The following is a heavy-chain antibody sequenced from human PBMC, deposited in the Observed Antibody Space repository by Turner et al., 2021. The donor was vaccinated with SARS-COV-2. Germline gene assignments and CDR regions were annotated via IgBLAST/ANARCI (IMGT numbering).Heavy chain of an antibody. CDR2: IGTAGDP. CDR1: GFTFSSYD. Sequence: EVQLVEYGGGLVQPGGSLRLSCAASGFTFSSYDMHWVLQATGKGLECVSAIGTAGDPYYPGSVKGRFTISRENAKNSLYLQMNSLRAGDTAVYYCARGRGFCTSTSCYTNDAFDIWGQGTMVTISS. D-gene: IGHD2-2*02. V-gene: IGHV3-13*05. CDR3: ARGRGFCTSTSCYTNDAFDI. J-gene: IGHJ3*02.